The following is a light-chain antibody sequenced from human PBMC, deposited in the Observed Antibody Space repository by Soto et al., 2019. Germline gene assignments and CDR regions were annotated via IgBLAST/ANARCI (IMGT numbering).Light chain of an antibody. CDR2: EVS. V-gene: IGLV2-8*01. CDR1: SSDVGGYNY. J-gene: IGLJ2*01. CDR3: SSFAGNNKLV. Sequence: QSALTQPPSASGSPGQSVTISCTGTSSDVGGYNYVSWYQQHPGKAPKLVISEVSKRPSGVPDRFSGSKSGNTASLTVSGLQAEDEADYYCSSFAGNNKLVFGGGTQLTVL.